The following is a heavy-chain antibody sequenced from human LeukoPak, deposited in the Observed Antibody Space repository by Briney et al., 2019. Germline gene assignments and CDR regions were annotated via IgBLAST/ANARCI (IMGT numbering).Heavy chain of an antibody. Sequence: SETLSLTCTVSGGSISSYYWSWIRQPPGKGLEWIGYIYYSGSTNYNPSLKSRVTISVDTSKNQFSLKLSSVTAADTAVYYCAVRPNDNLIRAFDYWGQGTLVTVSS. V-gene: IGHV4-59*01. CDR2: IYYSGST. CDR1: GGSISSYY. D-gene: IGHD1-1*01. CDR3: AVRPNDNLIRAFDY. J-gene: IGHJ4*02.